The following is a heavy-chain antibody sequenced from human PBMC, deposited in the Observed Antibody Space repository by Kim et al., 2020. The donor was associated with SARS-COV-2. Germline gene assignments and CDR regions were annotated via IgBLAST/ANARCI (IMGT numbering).Heavy chain of an antibody. J-gene: IGHJ4*02. V-gene: IGHV3-9*01. CDR3: AKGGTVDYYGSGSYFIYFDY. D-gene: IGHD3-10*01. CDR1: GFTFDDYA. Sequence: GGSLRLSCAASGFTFDDYAMHWVRQAPGKGLEWVSGISWNSGSIGYADSVKGRFTISRDNAKNSLYLQMNSLRAEDTALYYCAKGGTVDYYGSGSYFIYFDYWGQGTLVTVSS. CDR2: ISWNSGSI.